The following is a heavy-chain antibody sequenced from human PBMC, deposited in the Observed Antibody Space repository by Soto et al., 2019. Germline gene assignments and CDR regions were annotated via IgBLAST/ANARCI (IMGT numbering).Heavy chain of an antibody. CDR1: GGSIGSPNFY. D-gene: IGHD3-10*01. Sequence: QVQLQESGPGVVKPSQTLSLTCRVSGGSIGSPNFYWSWIRQHPGKCLEWLGYVYYNGTTYYNPSLKSRVSISVDTSKNQFSLKLSSVSAADTAVYFCVREPRLLISFGELQDWGRGTLVTVSS. CDR3: VREPRLLISFGELQD. CDR2: VYYNGTT. J-gene: IGHJ1*01. V-gene: IGHV4-31*03.